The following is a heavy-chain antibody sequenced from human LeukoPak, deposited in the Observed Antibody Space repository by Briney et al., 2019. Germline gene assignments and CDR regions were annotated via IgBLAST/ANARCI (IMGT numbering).Heavy chain of an antibody. CDR1: EFTFTSYE. D-gene: IGHD1-26*01. Sequence: PGGSLRLSCAASEFTFTSYELNWVRQAPGKGLEWVSYISSSGNTISYADSVKGRFTISRDNAKNSLYLQVISLRAEDTAVYYCAKWGQGAFDHWGQGILVTVSA. V-gene: IGHV3-48*03. CDR3: AKWGQGAFDH. CDR2: ISSSGNTI. J-gene: IGHJ4*02.